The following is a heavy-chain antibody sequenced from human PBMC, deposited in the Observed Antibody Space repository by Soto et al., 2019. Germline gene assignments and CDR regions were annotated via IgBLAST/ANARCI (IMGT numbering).Heavy chain of an antibody. V-gene: IGHV4-39*01. CDR1: GGSISSSSYY. CDR3: ARHLGLWFGELRYYFDY. Sequence: ETLSLTCTVSGGSISSSSYYWGWIRQPPGKGLEWIGSIYYSGSTYYNPSLKSRVTISVDTSKNQFSLKLSSVTAADTAVYYCARHLGLWFGELRYYFDYWGQGTLVTVSS. CDR2: IYYSGST. D-gene: IGHD3-10*01. J-gene: IGHJ4*02.